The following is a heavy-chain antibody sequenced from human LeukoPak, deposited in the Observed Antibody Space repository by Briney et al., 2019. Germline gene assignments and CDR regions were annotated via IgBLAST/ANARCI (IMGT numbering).Heavy chain of an antibody. CDR2: IYHSGST. CDR1: GGSISSGSYY. D-gene: IGHD2-15*01. CDR3: ARGDSYYFDY. V-gene: IGHV4-39*07. Sequence: SQTLSLTCTVSGGSISSGSYYWGWIRQPPGKGLEWIGSIYHSGSTYYNPSLKSRVTISVDTSKNQFSLKLSSVTAADTAVYYCARGDSYYFDYWGQGTLVTVSS. J-gene: IGHJ4*02.